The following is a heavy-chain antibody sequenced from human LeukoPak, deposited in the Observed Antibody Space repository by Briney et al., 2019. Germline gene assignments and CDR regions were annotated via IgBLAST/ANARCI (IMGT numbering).Heavy chain of an antibody. CDR2: VDNSDTTI. CDR3: ARRKHSSGWSPNEYYFDY. Sequence: GGSLRLSCAASGFTFNDYYMSWIRQAPGKGLEWVSYVDNSDTTIYYAHSVKGRFTISRDNANNSMYLQMNSLRAEDTAVYYCARRKHSSGWSPNEYYFDYWGQGTLVTVSS. V-gene: IGHV3-11*01. CDR1: GFTFNDYY. D-gene: IGHD6-13*01. J-gene: IGHJ4*02.